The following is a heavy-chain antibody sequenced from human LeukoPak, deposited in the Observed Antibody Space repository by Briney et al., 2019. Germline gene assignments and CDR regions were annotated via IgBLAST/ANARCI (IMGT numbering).Heavy chain of an antibody. CDR2: INHSGST. V-gene: IGHV4-34*01. CDR3: ARAGEGSSWYYYYYYMDV. CDR1: GGSFSGYY. Sequence: PSETLSLTCAVYGGSFSGYYWSWIRQPPGKGLEWIGEINHSGSTNYNPSLKSRVTISVDTSKNQFSLKLSSVTAADTAVYYCARAGEGSSWYYYYYYMDVWGKGTTVTVSS. D-gene: IGHD6-13*01. J-gene: IGHJ6*03.